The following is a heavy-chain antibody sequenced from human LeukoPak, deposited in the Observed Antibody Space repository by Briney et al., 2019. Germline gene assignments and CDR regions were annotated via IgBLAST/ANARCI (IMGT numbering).Heavy chain of an antibody. J-gene: IGHJ6*02. Sequence: SETLSLTCTVSGGSISSYYWSWIRQPAGKGLEWIGRIYTSGSTNYNPSLKSRVTMSVDTSKNQFSLKLSSVTAADTAVYYCARDRRYYGSGSYYTHYYYGMDVWGQGTTVTDSS. CDR1: GGSISSYY. V-gene: IGHV4-4*07. D-gene: IGHD3-10*01. CDR2: IYTSGST. CDR3: ARDRRYYGSGSYYTHYYYGMDV.